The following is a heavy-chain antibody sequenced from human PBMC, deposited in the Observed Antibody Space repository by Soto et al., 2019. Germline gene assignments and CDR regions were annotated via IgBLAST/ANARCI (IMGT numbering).Heavy chain of an antibody. V-gene: IGHV3-74*01. Sequence: EVQLVESGGGLVQQGGSLRFTCVVSGFTCNDFRMHWVRQAPGKGLVWVSNIKRDASVIHYVDSVKGRFTISRDNARNTLYLQMNNLRAEDTAVYYCTRFPSFDYWGQGTLVSVSS. CDR3: TRFPSFDY. CDR2: IKRDASVI. J-gene: IGHJ4*02. CDR1: GFTCNDFR.